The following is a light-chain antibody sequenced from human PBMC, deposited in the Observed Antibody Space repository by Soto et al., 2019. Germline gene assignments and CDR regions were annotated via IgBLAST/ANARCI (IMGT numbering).Light chain of an antibody. V-gene: IGKV1-5*03. J-gene: IGKJ1*01. Sequence: IQMTQSPSSVSASLGDRVTMTCRASQGVGGWLAWYQQKPGKVPKLLIYKESTLKSGVPSRFSGSGSGTELNLTISSLQPDDFATYYCQKYNSYSRTFGQGTKVDIK. CDR2: KES. CDR1: QGVGGW. CDR3: QKYNSYSRT.